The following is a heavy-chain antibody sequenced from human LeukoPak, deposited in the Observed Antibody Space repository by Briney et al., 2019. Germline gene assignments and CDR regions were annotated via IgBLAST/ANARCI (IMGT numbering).Heavy chain of an antibody. D-gene: IGHD2-8*01. J-gene: IGHJ6*03. V-gene: IGHV4-4*02. CDR1: GGSISGTTNW. Sequence: SETLSLTCAVSGGSISGTTNWWSWVRQPPGKGLEWIGEIYHTGGTNYNPSLKSRITISVDKSQNQFSLKVMSLTAADTAVYYCVANGYYSLDVRGKGTTVTVSS. CDR3: VANGYYSLDV. CDR2: IYHTGGT.